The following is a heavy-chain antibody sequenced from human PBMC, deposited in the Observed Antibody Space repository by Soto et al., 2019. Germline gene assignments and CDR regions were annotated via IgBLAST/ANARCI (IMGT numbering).Heavy chain of an antibody. CDR2: IIPILGIA. CDR1: GGTFSSYT. D-gene: IGHD1-1*01. V-gene: IGHV1-69*02. J-gene: IGHJ5*02. CDR3: ASNSTGTTKSNWFDP. Sequence: QVQLVQSGAEVKKPGSSVKVSCKASGGTFSSYTISWVRQAPGQGLEWMGRIIPILGIANYAQKFQGRVTITADKSTSTAYMELSSLRSEDTAVYYCASNSTGTTKSNWFDPWGQGTLVTVSS.